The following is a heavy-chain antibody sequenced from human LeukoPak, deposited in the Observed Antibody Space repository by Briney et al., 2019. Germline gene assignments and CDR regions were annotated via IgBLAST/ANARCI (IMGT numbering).Heavy chain of an antibody. Sequence: SETLSLTCTISGGSISNFYWTWIRQPPGKGLEWIGYIHYSENTKYNPSLESRVTISVDMSKNQFSLKLSSVTAADTAVYYCARYGSGSSIYYWGQGTLVTVSS. CDR2: IHYSENT. J-gene: IGHJ4*02. CDR3: ARYGSGSSIYY. V-gene: IGHV4-59*12. D-gene: IGHD3-10*01. CDR1: GGSISNFY.